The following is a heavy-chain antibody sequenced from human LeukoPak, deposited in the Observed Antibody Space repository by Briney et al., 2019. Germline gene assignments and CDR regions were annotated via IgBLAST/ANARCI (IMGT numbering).Heavy chain of an antibody. D-gene: IGHD3-22*01. CDR2: ISYDGSNK. J-gene: IGHJ4*02. CDR3: AARNTRPADDSSGYFN. Sequence: GGSLRLSCAASGFTFSSYGMHWVRQAPGKGLEWVAVISYDGSNKYYADSVKGRFTISRDNSKNTLYLQMNSLRAEDTAVYYCAARNTRPADDSSGYFNWGQGTLVTVS. CDR1: GFTFSSYG. V-gene: IGHV3-30*03.